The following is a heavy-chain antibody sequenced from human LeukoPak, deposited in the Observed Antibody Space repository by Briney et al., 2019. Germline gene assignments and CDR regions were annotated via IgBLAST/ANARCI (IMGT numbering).Heavy chain of an antibody. CDR2: IHSSSSYI. CDR3: ARGRRGAGSRWFDP. CDR1: GFTFSSYS. D-gene: IGHD3-10*01. Sequence: GGSLRLSCAASGFTFSSYSMNWVRQAPGKGLEWVPSIHSSSSYIYYADSVKGRFTISRDNDKNSLYLQMNSLRAEDTAVYYCARGRRGAGSRWFDPWGQGTLVTVSS. J-gene: IGHJ5*02. V-gene: IGHV3-21*01.